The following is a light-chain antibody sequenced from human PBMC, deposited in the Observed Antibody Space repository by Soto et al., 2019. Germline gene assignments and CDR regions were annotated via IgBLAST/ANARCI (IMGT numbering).Light chain of an antibody. J-gene: IGKJ1*01. CDR1: RSISIY. V-gene: IGKV1-39*01. CDR2: AAS. CDR3: QKSDSTPWT. Sequence: NPMTQSPSSLSASVGDRVTITCRASRSISIYLNWYQQRPGKAPKLLIYAASSLQSGVPSRFSGSGSGTDFTLTISSLQPEDFTTYYCQKSDSTPWTFGQGTKVDIK.